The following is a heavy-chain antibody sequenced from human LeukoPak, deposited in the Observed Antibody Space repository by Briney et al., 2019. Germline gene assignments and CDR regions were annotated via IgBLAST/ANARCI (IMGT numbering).Heavy chain of an antibody. V-gene: IGHV4-59*12. Sequence: SETLSLTCTVSGGSISNSYWSWIRQPPGKGLEWIGYIYFSGSTNYNPSLKSRVTISVDTSKNQFSLKLSSVTAADTAVYYCAREGPVVPAAIDYYFDYWGQGTLVTVSS. CDR3: AREGPVVPAAIDYYFDY. D-gene: IGHD2-2*01. J-gene: IGHJ4*02. CDR1: GGSISNSY. CDR2: IYFSGST.